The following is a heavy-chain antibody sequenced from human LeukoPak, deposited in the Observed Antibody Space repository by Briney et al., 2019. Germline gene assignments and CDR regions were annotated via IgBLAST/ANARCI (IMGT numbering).Heavy chain of an antibody. Sequence: SETLSLTCTVSGGSISSYYWTWIRQPPGKGLEWIGYIYYTGSTNYNPSLKNRVTISGDTSKRQFSLELNSVTAADAAVYYCARTIFGVVIYFDYWGQGTLVTVSS. D-gene: IGHD3-3*01. CDR3: ARTIFGVVIYFDY. J-gene: IGHJ4*02. CDR2: IYYTGST. V-gene: IGHV4-59*01. CDR1: GGSISSYY.